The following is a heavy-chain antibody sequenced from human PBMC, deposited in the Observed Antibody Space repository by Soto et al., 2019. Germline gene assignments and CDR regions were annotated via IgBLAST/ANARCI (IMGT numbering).Heavy chain of an antibody. CDR3: GSGTSGAFFVY. CDR1: GFTFSDYY. Sequence: QVQLVESGGGLVKPGGSLRLSCAASGFTFSDYYMSWIRQAPGKGLEWVSYISSRSSTIFYADSVKGRFTISRDNVKNSLYLQMDSLRGEDTAVYCCGSGTSGAFFVYWGQGILVTVSS. V-gene: IGHV3-11*01. J-gene: IGHJ4*02. CDR2: ISSRSSTI. D-gene: IGHD2-15*01.